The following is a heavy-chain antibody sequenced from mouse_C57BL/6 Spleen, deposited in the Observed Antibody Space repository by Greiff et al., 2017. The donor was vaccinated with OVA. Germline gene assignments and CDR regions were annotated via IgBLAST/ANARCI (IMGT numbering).Heavy chain of an antibody. J-gene: IGHJ4*01. V-gene: IGHV1-69*01. D-gene: IGHD3-3*01. CDR1: GYTFTSYW. CDR3: ARLGGVYAMDY. CDR2: IDPSDSYT. Sequence: VQLQQSGAELVMPGASVKLSCKASGYTFTSYWMHWVKQRPGQGLEWIGEIDPSDSYTNYNQKFKGKSTLTVDKSSSTAYMQLSSLTSEDSAVYYCARLGGVYAMDYWGQGTSVTVSS.